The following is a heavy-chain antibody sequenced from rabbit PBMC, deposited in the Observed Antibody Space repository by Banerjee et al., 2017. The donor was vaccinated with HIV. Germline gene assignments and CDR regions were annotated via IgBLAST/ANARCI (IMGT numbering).Heavy chain of an antibody. V-gene: IGHV1S45*01. J-gene: IGHJ6*01. CDR1: GIDFSSYYY. CDR3: ARDKRYYYGMDL. Sequence: QQQLEESGGGLVKPGGTLTLTCKASGIDFSSYYYMCWVRQAPGKGLEWIACIYAGTGGDTWYASWVNGRFTISKTSSTTVTLKMTSLTAADTATYFCARDKRYYYGMDLWGQGTLVTVS. CDR2: IYAGTGGDT.